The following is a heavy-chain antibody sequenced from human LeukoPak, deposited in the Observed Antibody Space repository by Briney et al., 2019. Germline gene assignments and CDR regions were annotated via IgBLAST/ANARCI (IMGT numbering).Heavy chain of an antibody. CDR1: GFTFSDYY. J-gene: IGHJ6*03. D-gene: IGHD3-3*01. CDR3: ARATNDFWSRYMDV. Sequence: GGSLRPSCAASGFTFSDYYMSWIRQAPGKGLEWVSYISTSGTTIYYADSVKGRFTISRDNAKNSLYLQMNSLRAEDTAVYYCARATNDFWSRYMDVWGKGTTVTVSS. CDR2: ISTSGTTI. V-gene: IGHV3-11*04.